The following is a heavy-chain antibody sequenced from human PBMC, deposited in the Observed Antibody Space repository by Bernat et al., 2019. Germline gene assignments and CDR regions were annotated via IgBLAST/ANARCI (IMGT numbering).Heavy chain of an antibody. CDR3: ASAYGGKRGFDY. J-gene: IGHJ4*02. D-gene: IGHD4-23*01. CDR1: GGSFSGYY. Sequence: QVQLQQWGAGLLKPSETLSLTCAVYGGSFSGYYWSWIRQPPGKGLEWIGEINHSGSTNYNPSLKSRVTISVDTSKNQFSLKLSSVTAADTAVYYCASAYGGKRGFDYWGQGTLVTVSS. V-gene: IGHV4-34*01. CDR2: INHSGST.